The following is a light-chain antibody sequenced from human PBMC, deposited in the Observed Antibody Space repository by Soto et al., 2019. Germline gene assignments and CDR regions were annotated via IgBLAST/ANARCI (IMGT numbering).Light chain of an antibody. J-gene: IGKJ4*01. CDR2: AAS. Sequence: DIQVTQSPSSLSASLGDRVTITCRANQAIGFYLAWFQQQPGKVPKLLIYAASALQSGVPSRFSGSGSGTDFTLNISSLQPEDIATYYCQKYNSAPLTFGGGNKVEI. V-gene: IGKV1-27*01. CDR1: QAIGFY. CDR3: QKYNSAPLT.